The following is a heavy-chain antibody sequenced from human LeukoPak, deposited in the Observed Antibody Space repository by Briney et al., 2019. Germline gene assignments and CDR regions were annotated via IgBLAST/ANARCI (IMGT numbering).Heavy chain of an antibody. CDR1: GGSISTSSYY. CDR2: IYYSGST. J-gene: IGHJ2*01. V-gene: IGHV4-39*01. D-gene: IGHD6-13*01. Sequence: PSETLSLTCTVSGGSISTSSYYWGWIRQPPGKGLEWIGSIYYSGSTYYNPSLKSRVTISVDTSKNQFSLKLSSVTAADTAVYYCARRSGSSSWYSHFDLWGRGTLVTVSS. CDR3: ARRSGSSSWYSHFDL.